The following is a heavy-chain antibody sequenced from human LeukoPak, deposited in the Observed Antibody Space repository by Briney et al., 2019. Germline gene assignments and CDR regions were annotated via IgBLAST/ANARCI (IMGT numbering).Heavy chain of an antibody. D-gene: IGHD3-22*01. CDR3: ASDVHYYDSSGYGDSFDY. V-gene: IGHV3-30-3*01. Sequence: GRSLRLSCAASGCTFSSYAMHWVRQAPGKGLEWVAVISYDGSNKYYADSVKGRFTISRDNSKNTLYLQMNSLRAEDTAVYYCASDVHYYDSSGYGDSFDYWGQGTLVTVSS. CDR1: GCTFSSYA. CDR2: ISYDGSNK. J-gene: IGHJ4*02.